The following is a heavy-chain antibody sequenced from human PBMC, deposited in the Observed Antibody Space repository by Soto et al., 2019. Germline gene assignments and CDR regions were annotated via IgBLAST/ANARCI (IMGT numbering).Heavy chain of an antibody. J-gene: IGHJ3*02. Sequence: QVQLVQSGAEVKKPGSSVKVSCMASGGTFSSYAISWVRQAPGQGLEWMGGIIPIFGTANYAQKFQGRVTITADEPTSIAYVELSSLRSEDTAVYFCARDLYCGGVCYSAKQDAFDILGQGTMVTVSS. CDR2: IIPIFGTA. V-gene: IGHV1-69*01. D-gene: IGHD2-21*02. CDR3: ARDLYCGGVCYSAKQDAFDI. CDR1: GGTFSSYA.